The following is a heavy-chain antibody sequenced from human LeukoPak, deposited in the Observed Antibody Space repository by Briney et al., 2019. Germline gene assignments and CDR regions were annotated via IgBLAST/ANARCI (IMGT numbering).Heavy chain of an antibody. CDR2: ISASGTIT. CDR1: GFTFSSYE. D-gene: IGHD5-12*01. J-gene: IGHJ6*03. CDR3: AKGGGYEAQYYYYYLDV. V-gene: IGHV3-48*03. Sequence: PGGSLRLSCAASGFTFSSYEMNWVRQAPGKGLEWISYISASGTITHYADSVEGRFTISRDNAKNTLYLQMKSLRAEDTAVYYCAKGGGYEAQYYYYYLDVWGKGTTVTISS.